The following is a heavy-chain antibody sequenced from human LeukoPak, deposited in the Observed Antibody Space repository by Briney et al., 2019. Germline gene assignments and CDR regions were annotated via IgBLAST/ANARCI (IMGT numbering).Heavy chain of an antibody. V-gene: IGHV3-30*18. Sequence: GGSLRLSCAASGFTFSSYGIHWVRQAPGKGLEWVAVISYDGSNKYYADSVKGRFTISRDNSKDTLYLQMNSLRAEDTAVYYCAKDRLGALYYYDSSGYYRLDYWGQGTLVTVSS. CDR2: ISYDGSNK. CDR1: GFTFSSYG. CDR3: AKDRLGALYYYDSSGYYRLDY. J-gene: IGHJ4*02. D-gene: IGHD3-22*01.